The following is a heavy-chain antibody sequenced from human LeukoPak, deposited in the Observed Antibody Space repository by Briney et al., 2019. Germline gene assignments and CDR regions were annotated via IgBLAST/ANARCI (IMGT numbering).Heavy chain of an antibody. D-gene: IGHD1-26*01. Sequence: GASMKVSCKTSGYTFAGYYIHWVRQAPGQGLEWMGWINPNSGGTNYAQKFQGRVTMTSDTSISTSYMDLSSLRSDDTAVYYCAGEWEHTLDYWGQGTVVTVSS. CDR3: AGEWEHTLDY. J-gene: IGHJ4*02. V-gene: IGHV1-2*02. CDR1: GYTFAGYY. CDR2: INPNSGGT.